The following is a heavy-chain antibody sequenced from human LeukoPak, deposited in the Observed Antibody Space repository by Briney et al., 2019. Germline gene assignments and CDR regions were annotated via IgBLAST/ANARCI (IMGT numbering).Heavy chain of an antibody. CDR1: GFTFSSYV. V-gene: IGHV3-23*01. CDR2: ISGSGGST. D-gene: IGHD2-2*01. Sequence: GGSLRLSCAASGFTFSSYVMSWVRQAPGKGLEWVSAISGSGGSTYYADSVKGRFTISRDNSKNTLYLQMNSLRAEDTAVYYCAKDIVVVPAALGIFDYWGQGTLVTVSS. CDR3: AKDIVVVPAALGIFDY. J-gene: IGHJ4*02.